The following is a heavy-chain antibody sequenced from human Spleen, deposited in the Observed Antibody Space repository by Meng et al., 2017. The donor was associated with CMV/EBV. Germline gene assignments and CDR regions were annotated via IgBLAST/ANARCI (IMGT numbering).Heavy chain of an antibody. Sequence: GESLKISCAASGFTFSSYSMNWVRQAPGKGLEWVSSISSSSYIYYADSVKGRFTISRDNAKNSLYLQMNSLRAEDTAVYYCAKVQKEGGYYDILTGYYSGYYYGMDVWGQGTTVTVSS. CDR1: GFTFSSYS. CDR3: AKVQKEGGYYDILTGYYSGYYYGMDV. CDR2: ISSSSYI. V-gene: IGHV3-21*04. D-gene: IGHD3-9*01. J-gene: IGHJ6*02.